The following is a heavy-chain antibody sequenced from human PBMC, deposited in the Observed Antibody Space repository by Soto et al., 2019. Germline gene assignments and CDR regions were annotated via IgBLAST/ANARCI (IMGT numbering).Heavy chain of an antibody. D-gene: IGHD6-13*01. V-gene: IGHV1-69*08. CDR2: IIPILGIA. J-gene: IGHJ5*02. CDR1: GGTFSSYT. CDR3: ARDAPSRSWFGDWFDP. Sequence: QVQLVQSGAEVKKPGSSVKVSCKASGGTFSSYTISWVRQAPGQGLEWMGRIIPILGIANYAQKFQGRVTITANKSTSTAYMELSSLRSEDTAVYYCARDAPSRSWFGDWFDPWGQGTLVTVSS.